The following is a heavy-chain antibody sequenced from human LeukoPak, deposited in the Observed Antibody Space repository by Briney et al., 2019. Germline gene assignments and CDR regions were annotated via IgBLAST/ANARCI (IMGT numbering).Heavy chain of an antibody. CDR3: ARDLRIGAPKFDY. Sequence: PSETLSLTCTVSGGSISSSSYYWGWIRQPPGKGLEWIGSIYYSGSTYYNPSLKSRVTISVDTSKNQFSLKLSSVTAADTAVYYCARDLRIGAPKFDYWGQGTLVTVSS. V-gene: IGHV4-39*07. J-gene: IGHJ4*02. D-gene: IGHD2-15*01. CDR1: GGSISSSSYY. CDR2: IYYSGST.